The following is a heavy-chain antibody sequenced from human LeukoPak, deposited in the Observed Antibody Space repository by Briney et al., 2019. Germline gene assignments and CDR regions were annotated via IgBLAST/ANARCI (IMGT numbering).Heavy chain of an antibody. J-gene: IGHJ4*02. Sequence: GGSLRLSCAASGFTFSSYEMNWVRQAPGKGLEWVSYISSSGSTIYYADSVKGRFTISRDNAKNSLYLQMNSLRAEDTAVYYCAGEPIAAAGFDYWGQGTLVTVSS. CDR1: GFTFSSYE. D-gene: IGHD6-13*01. CDR3: AGEPIAAAGFDY. V-gene: IGHV3-48*03. CDR2: ISSSGSTI.